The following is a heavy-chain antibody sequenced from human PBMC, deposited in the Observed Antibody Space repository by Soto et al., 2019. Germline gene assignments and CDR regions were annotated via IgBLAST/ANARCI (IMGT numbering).Heavy chain of an antibody. Sequence: XESLTISRKGSGFSFTSYWIGLVRQMPGKGLEWMGIISPIDSDTRYSPSFEGQVTISADNSINTAYLQWSSLKASDTGIYYCARQSYYDVLTGYLNWFDSWGRGTQVTVSS. J-gene: IGHJ5*01. CDR1: GFSFTSYW. CDR2: ISPIDSDT. CDR3: ARQSYYDVLTGYLNWFDS. D-gene: IGHD3-9*01. V-gene: IGHV5-51*01.